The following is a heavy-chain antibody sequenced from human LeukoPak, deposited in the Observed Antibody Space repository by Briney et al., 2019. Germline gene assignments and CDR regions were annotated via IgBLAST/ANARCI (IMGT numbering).Heavy chain of an antibody. Sequence: PGGSLRLSCAASGFRFSYHDMHWLRQAPGKGLEFVSSIGAAGAHTFYADSVKGRFTTSRDNFQSTMYLQMDGLRPEDSAVYYCARELGGTKTGGFDIWGQGTVVTVSS. D-gene: IGHD1-14*01. CDR3: ARELGGTKTGGFDI. V-gene: IGHV3-64*02. CDR2: IGAAGAHT. CDR1: GFRFSYHD. J-gene: IGHJ3*02.